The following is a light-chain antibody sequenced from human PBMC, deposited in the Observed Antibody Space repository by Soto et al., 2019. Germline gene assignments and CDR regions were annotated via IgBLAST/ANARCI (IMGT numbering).Light chain of an antibody. CDR3: QSYDSNLSGRV. V-gene: IGLV2-14*02. CDR1: STDIGSHYL. Sequence: QSALTQPASVSGSPGQSITISCTGTSTDIGSHYLVSWYKYHPGTVPKLIIYEALKRPSGVSNRFSGSKSGNTASLAISGLQADDEATYYCQSYDSNLSGRVFGEGTKLTVL. CDR2: EAL. J-gene: IGLJ3*02.